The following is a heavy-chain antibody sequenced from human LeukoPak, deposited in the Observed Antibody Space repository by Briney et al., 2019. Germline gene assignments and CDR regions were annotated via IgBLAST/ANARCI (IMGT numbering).Heavy chain of an antibody. CDR3: ARDAEQQLVYYYYYYYMDV. CDR2: ISSNAKNI. Sequence: GGSLRLSCAASGFTFSDYYMSWIRQAPGKGLEWVSYISSNAKNIYYADSVKGRFTISRDNAKNSLYLQMNSLRAEDTAVYYCARDAEQQLVYYYYYYYMDVWGKGTTVTVSS. CDR1: GFTFSDYY. D-gene: IGHD6-13*01. V-gene: IGHV3-11*04. J-gene: IGHJ6*03.